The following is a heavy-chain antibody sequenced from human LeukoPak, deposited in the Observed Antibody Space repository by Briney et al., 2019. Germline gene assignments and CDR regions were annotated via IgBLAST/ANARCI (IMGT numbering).Heavy chain of an antibody. CDR2: IYYSGGT. D-gene: IGHD1-26*01. Sequence: SETLSLTCTVSGGSIISNSHYWGWIRHPPGKGLEWIGSIYYSGGTFYNPSLKSRLPISVDTSTNQFSLKLSSVTAADTAVYFCARHFKWEFLIWGQGTLVTVSS. J-gene: IGHJ4*02. V-gene: IGHV4-39*01. CDR3: ARHFKWEFLI. CDR1: GGSIISNSHY.